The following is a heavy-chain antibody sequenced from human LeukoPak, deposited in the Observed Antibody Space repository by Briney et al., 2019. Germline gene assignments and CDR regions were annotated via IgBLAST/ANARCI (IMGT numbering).Heavy chain of an antibody. V-gene: IGHV1-46*01. CDR3: ANLGTDYYDSSGYLIS. CDR1: GYTFTSYY. D-gene: IGHD3-22*01. CDR2: INPSGGST. Sequence: ASVKVSCKASGYTFTSYYMHWVRQAPGQGLEWMGIINPSGGSTSYAQKSQGRVTMTRDMSTSTVYVELSSLRSEDTAVYYCANLGTDYYDSSGYLISWGQGTLVTVSS. J-gene: IGHJ5*02.